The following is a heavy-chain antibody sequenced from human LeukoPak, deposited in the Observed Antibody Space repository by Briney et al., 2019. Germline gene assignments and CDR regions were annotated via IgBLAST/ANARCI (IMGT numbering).Heavy chain of an antibody. D-gene: IGHD2-2*01. Sequence: ASVKVSCKASGYTFTSYGISWVRQAPGQGLEWMGWISAYNGNTNYAQKFQGRVTITADKSTSTAYMELSSLRSDDTAVYYCARDCSSTSCYLDYWGQGALVTVSS. V-gene: IGHV1-18*01. CDR3: ARDCSSTSCYLDY. J-gene: IGHJ4*02. CDR2: ISAYNGNT. CDR1: GYTFTSYG.